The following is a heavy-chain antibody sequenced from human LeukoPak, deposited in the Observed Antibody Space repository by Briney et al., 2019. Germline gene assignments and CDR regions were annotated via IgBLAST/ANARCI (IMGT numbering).Heavy chain of an antibody. J-gene: IGHJ4*02. D-gene: IGHD5-18*01. CDR2: IIPIFGTA. CDR1: GVTFSSYA. Sequence: GASLKLSCKASGVTFSSYAISWVRQAPGQGLEWMGGIIPIFGTANYAQKFQGRVTITADESTSTAYMELSSLRSEDTAVYYCAREGDTAMFYWGQGTLVTVSS. CDR3: AREGDTAMFY. V-gene: IGHV1-69*13.